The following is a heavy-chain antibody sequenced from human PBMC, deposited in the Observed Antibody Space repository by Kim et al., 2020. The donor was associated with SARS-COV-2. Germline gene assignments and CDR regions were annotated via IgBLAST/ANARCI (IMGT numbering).Heavy chain of an antibody. CDR1: GYTFTSYG. Sequence: ASVKVSCKASGYTFTSYGISWVRQAPGQGLEWMGWISAYNGNTNYAQKLQGRVTMTTDTSTSTAYMELRSLRSDDTAVYYCARGSNYDFWSGYHEYYLDYWGQGTLVTVSS. CDR2: ISAYNGNT. D-gene: IGHD3-3*01. V-gene: IGHV1-18*01. CDR3: ARGSNYDFWSGYHEYYLDY. J-gene: IGHJ4*02.